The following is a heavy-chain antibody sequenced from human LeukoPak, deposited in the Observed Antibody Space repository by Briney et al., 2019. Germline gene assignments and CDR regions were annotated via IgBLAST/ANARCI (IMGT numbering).Heavy chain of an antibody. CDR3: ARHKGDYDFWSGPIGDY. V-gene: IGHV5-51*01. J-gene: IGHJ4*02. CDR1: GYSFTSYR. CDR2: IYPGDSDT. D-gene: IGHD3-3*01. Sequence: GESLKISCKGSGYSFTSYRIGWVRQMPGKGLEWMGIIYPGDSDTRYSPSFQGQVTISADKSISTAYLQWSSLKASDTAMYYCARHKGDYDFWSGPIGDYWGQGTLVTVSS.